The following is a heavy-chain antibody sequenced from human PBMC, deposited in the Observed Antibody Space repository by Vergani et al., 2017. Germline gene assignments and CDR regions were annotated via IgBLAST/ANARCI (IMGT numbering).Heavy chain of an antibody. J-gene: IGHJ5*02. CDR1: GGSISSYY. CDR3: ARRGSYYYGSGSRFDP. D-gene: IGHD3-10*01. CDR2: IYTSGST. Sequence: QVQLQESGPGLVKPSETLSLTCTVSGGSISSYYWSWIRQPAGKGLDWIGRIYTSGSTNYNPALKSLVTISVDTSKNQFSLKLSSVTAADTAVYYCARRGSYYYGSGSRFDPWGQGTLVTVSS. V-gene: IGHV4-4*07.